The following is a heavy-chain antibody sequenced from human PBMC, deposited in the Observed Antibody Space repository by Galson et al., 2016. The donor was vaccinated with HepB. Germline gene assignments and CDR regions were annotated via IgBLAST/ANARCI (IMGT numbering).Heavy chain of an antibody. D-gene: IGHD2-21*01. CDR2: LFGRGAS. V-gene: IGHV3-53*01. Sequence: SLRLSCAASGFTVSGTHMSWARQAPGKGLQWVSSLFGRGASFYTESLRGRFTVSRDTSTNTLYLQMNSLRADDSAVYYCEAYSDPLDFWGQGTVVTV. CDR1: GFTVSGTH. J-gene: IGHJ3*01. CDR3: EAYSDPLDF.